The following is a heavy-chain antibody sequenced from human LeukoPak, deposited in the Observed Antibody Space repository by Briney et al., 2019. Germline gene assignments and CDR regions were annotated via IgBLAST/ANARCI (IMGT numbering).Heavy chain of an antibody. CDR2: MNPNSGNT. V-gene: IGHV1-8*03. CDR1: GYTFTSYD. D-gene: IGHD5-18*01. CDR3: ARIVNSYGSFDAFGI. J-gene: IGHJ3*02. Sequence: GASVKVSCKASGYTFTSYDINWVRQATGQGLEWMGWMNPNSGNTGYAQKFQGRVTITRNTSISTAYMELSSLRSEDTAVYYCARIVNSYGSFDAFGIWGQGTMVTVSS.